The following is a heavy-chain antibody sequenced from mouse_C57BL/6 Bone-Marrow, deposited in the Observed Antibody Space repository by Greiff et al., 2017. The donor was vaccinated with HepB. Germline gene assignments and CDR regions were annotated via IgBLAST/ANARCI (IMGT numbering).Heavy chain of an antibody. CDR3: ARGLRLTGAIDY. Sequence: EVMLVESGGGLVKPGGSLKLSCAASGFTFSDYGMHWVRQAPEKGLEWVAYISSGSSTNYYADTVKGRFTISRDNAKNTLFLQLTSLRSEDTAMYYCARGLRLTGAIDYWGQGTSVTVSS. CDR2: ISSGSSTN. D-gene: IGHD2-4*01. V-gene: IGHV5-17*01. J-gene: IGHJ4*01. CDR1: GFTFSDYG.